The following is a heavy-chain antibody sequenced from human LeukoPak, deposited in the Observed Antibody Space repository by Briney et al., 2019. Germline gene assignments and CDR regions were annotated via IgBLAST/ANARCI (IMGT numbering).Heavy chain of an antibody. J-gene: IGHJ4*02. Sequence: SVKVSCKASGDTFSSYAISWVRQAPGQGLEWMGRIIPIFGIANYAQKFQGRVTITADKSTSTAYMELSSLRSEDTAVYYCARDSDTVTREYYFDYWGLGTLVTVSS. CDR2: IIPIFGIA. D-gene: IGHD4-11*01. CDR1: GDTFSSYA. CDR3: ARDSDTVTREYYFDY. V-gene: IGHV1-69*04.